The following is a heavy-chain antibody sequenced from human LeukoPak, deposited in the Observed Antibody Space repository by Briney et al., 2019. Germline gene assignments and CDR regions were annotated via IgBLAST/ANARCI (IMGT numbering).Heavy chain of an antibody. CDR3: VKEGFGNYYSAYFDY. V-gene: IGHV3-7*04. CDR1: GFTFSSYW. D-gene: IGHD1-26*01. CDR2: IKQDVSEK. Sequence: GGSLRLSCAASGFTFSSYWMSWVRQAPGKGLEWVANIKQDVSEKYYVDSVKGRFTISRDNAKNSLYLQMNSLRAEDTAVYYCVKEGFGNYYSAYFDYWGQGTLVTVSS. J-gene: IGHJ4*02.